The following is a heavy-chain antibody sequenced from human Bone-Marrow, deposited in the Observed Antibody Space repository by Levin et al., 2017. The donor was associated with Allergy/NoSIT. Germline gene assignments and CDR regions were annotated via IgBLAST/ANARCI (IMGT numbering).Heavy chain of an antibody. CDR3: AKSRAASGRRYGLDV. V-gene: IGHV3-30*18. Sequence: GGSLRLSCAASGFTFDSYAIHWVRQAPGKGLEWVAVISYDGSNKYYADSVKGRFTISRDNSKNTLYLQMLSLRTEDTAVYYCAKSRAASGRRYGLDVWGQGTTVTVSS. J-gene: IGHJ6*02. CDR1: GFTFDSYA. CDR2: ISYDGSNK. D-gene: IGHD6-13*01.